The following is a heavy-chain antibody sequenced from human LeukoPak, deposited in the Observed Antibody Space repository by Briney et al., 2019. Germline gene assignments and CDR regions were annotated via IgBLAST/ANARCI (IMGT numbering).Heavy chain of an antibody. J-gene: IGHJ3*02. CDR2: ISYDGSNK. D-gene: IGHD4-17*01. Sequence: GGSLRLSCAASGFTFDSYGMHWVRQAPGKGLEWVAVISYDGSNKYYVDSVKGRITISRDNSKNTLYLQMNSLRPEDTAVYYCAKDRTYDYGTYDAFDIWGPGTMVTVSS. CDR3: AKDRTYDYGTYDAFDI. CDR1: GFTFDSYG. V-gene: IGHV3-30*18.